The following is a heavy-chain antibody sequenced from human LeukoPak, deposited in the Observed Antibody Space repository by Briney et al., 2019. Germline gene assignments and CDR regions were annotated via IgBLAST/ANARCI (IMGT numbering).Heavy chain of an antibody. Sequence: QPGRSLRLSCAASGFTFSSYGMHWVRQAPGKGLEWVAVIWYDGSNKYYADSVKGRFTISRDNSKNTLYLQMNSLRAEDTAVYYCARHYQYQSTAFDIWGQGTMVTVSS. CDR2: IWYDGSNK. CDR3: ARHYQYQSTAFDI. D-gene: IGHD2-2*01. J-gene: IGHJ3*02. CDR1: GFTFSSYG. V-gene: IGHV3-33*01.